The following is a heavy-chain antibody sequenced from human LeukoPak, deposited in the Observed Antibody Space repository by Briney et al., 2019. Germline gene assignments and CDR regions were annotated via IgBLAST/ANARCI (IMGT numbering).Heavy chain of an antibody. Sequence: GGSLRLSCAASGFTFSSYAMSWVRQAPGKGLEWVSAISGSGGSTYYADSVKGRFTISRDNSKNTLYLQMNSLRAEDTAAYYCAKVPYYYDSSIDYWGQGTLVTVSS. CDR1: GFTFSSYA. CDR3: AKVPYYYDSSIDY. V-gene: IGHV3-23*01. D-gene: IGHD3-22*01. J-gene: IGHJ4*02. CDR2: ISGSGGST.